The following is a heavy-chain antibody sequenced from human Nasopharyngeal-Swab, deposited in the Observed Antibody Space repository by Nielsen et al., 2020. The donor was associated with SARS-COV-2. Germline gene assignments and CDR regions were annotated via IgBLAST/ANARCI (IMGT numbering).Heavy chain of an antibody. CDR1: GFTFSSYW. D-gene: IGHD6-13*01. CDR2: INSDGSST. V-gene: IGHV3-74*01. Sequence: GESLKISCAASGFTFSSYWMHWVRQAPGKGLVWVSRINSDGSSTSYADSVKGRFTISRDNAENTLYLQMNSLRAEDTAVYYCASVVQQRGDYYYYYGMDVWGQGTTVTVSS. J-gene: IGHJ6*02. CDR3: ASVVQQRGDYYYYYGMDV.